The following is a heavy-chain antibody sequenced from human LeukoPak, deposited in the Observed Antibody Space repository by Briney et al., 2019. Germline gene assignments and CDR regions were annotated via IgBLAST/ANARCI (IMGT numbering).Heavy chain of an antibody. D-gene: IGHD6-19*01. Sequence: EESLKISCKGSGYSFTSYWIGWVRQMPGKGLEWMGIIYPGDSDTRYSPSSHGQVTISADKSISTAYLQWSSLKASDTAMYYCARLAVAGTLVFDYWGQGTLVTVSS. CDR2: IYPGDSDT. V-gene: IGHV5-51*01. CDR1: GYSFTSYW. J-gene: IGHJ4*02. CDR3: ARLAVAGTLVFDY.